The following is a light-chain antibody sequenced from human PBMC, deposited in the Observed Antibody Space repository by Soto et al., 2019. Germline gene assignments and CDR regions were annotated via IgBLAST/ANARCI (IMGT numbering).Light chain of an antibody. Sequence: DIQMTQSPSSVSASVGDRVTITCRSSQAISRLLGWYQQKPGKAPKLLIYAASSLQSGVPSRFSGSGSGTDVTLTISSLQPEDFATYYCQQAHSFPPTFGQGTKLEIK. V-gene: IGKV1-12*01. CDR1: QAISRL. J-gene: IGKJ2*01. CDR3: QQAHSFPPT. CDR2: AAS.